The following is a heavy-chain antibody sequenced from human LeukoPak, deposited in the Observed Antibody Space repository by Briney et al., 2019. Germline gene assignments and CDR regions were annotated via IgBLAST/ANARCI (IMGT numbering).Heavy chain of an antibody. D-gene: IGHD2-2*01. J-gene: IGHJ6*02. Sequence: GGSPRLSCAVSGFPFSGYYMSWIRPAPGKGLEWVSYITISSSTIYYADSVKGRFTISRDNAKNSLYLQMNSLRAEDTAVYYCARDVVVPAAMRNKYYYYGMDVWGQGTTVTVSS. CDR3: ARDVVVPAAMRNKYYYYGMDV. CDR1: GFPFSGYY. V-gene: IGHV3-11*01. CDR2: ITISSSTI.